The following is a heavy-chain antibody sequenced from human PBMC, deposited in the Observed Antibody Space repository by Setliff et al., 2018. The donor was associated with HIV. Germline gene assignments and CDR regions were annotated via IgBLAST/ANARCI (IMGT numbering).Heavy chain of an antibody. J-gene: IGHJ4*02. CDR3: ARGTFSGPDY. CDR1: GGSISSSNYY. CDR2: MHYSGST. V-gene: IGHV4-39*01. Sequence: SETLSLTCTVSGGSISSSNYYWGWIRQPPGKGLEYIGSMHYSGSTYYNPSLKSRVTISVDTSKNQFSLKLSSVTAADTAFYYCARGTFSGPDYWGQGTLVTVSS. D-gene: IGHD1-26*01.